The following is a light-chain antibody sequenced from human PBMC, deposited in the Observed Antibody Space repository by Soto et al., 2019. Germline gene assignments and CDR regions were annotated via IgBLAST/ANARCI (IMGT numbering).Light chain of an antibody. CDR1: QSVSIY. CDR2: DAS. J-gene: IGKJ4*01. CDR3: QQRSNWPPLT. Sequence: EIVLTQSPATLSLSPGERGTLSCRASQSVSIYLAWYHQKPGQAPRLLIYDASNRATGIPARFSGSGSGTDFTLTISSLEPEDFALYYCQQRSNWPPLTFGGGTKVEIK. V-gene: IGKV3-11*01.